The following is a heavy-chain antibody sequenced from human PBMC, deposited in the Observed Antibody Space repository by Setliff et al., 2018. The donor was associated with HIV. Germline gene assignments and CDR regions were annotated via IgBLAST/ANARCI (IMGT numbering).Heavy chain of an antibody. CDR1: GYLFTGYY. CDR3: ARGSNPRGWFDP. D-gene: IGHD4-4*01. J-gene: IGHJ5*02. V-gene: IGHV1-2*02. Sequence: ASVKVSCKASGYLFTGYYMHWVRQAPGQGLEWMGWINVNSGGTKYAQKFQGRVTMTRDTSISTAYMELRSLRSDDTAVYYCARGSNPRGWFDPWGQGTLVTVSS. CDR2: INVNSGGT.